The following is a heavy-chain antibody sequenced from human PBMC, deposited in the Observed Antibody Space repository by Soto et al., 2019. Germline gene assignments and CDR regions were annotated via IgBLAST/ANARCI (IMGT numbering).Heavy chain of an antibody. CDR2: IYYSGST. Sequence: SETLSLTCTVSGGSISSYYWSWIRQPPGKGLEWIGSIYYSGSTYYNPSLKSRVTISVDTSKNQFSLKLSSVTAADTAVYYCARYYYDSSAFDYWGQGTLVTVSS. CDR1: GGSISSYY. V-gene: IGHV4-39*01. CDR3: ARYYYDSSAFDY. J-gene: IGHJ4*02. D-gene: IGHD3-22*01.